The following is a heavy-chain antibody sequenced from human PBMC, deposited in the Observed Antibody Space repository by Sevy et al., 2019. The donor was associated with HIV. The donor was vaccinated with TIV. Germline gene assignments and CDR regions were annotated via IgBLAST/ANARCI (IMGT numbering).Heavy chain of an antibody. D-gene: IGHD3-16*01. CDR2: IKPNTGGT. Sequence: ASVKVSCKASGYTFTGSYIHWVRQAPGQGLEWMERIKPNTGGTDYAQRFQGRITLTGDTSISTAYMELSSLRSDDTAVYYCAGESGQGGGYYYYYFGLDVWGQGTTVTVSS. V-gene: IGHV1-2*06. CDR1: GYTFTGSY. CDR3: AGESGQGGGYYYYYFGLDV. J-gene: IGHJ6*02.